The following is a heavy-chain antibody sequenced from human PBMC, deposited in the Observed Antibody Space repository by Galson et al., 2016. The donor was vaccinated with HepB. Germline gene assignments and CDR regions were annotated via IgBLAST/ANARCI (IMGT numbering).Heavy chain of an antibody. V-gene: IGHV4-34*01. J-gene: IGHJ4*02. Sequence: NPSGSTNYHPSLKSRVTVSVDTSKNQFSLKMTSVTAADTASYYCASRGSRGWRRYFDYWGQGTLVTVSS. CDR2: NPSGST. CDR3: ASRGSRGWRRYFDY. D-gene: IGHD6-19*01.